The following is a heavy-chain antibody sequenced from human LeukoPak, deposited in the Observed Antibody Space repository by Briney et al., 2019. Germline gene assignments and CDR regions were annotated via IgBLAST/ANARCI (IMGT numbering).Heavy chain of an antibody. D-gene: IGHD3-10*01. Sequence: ASVKVSCKASGYTITDYYLHWVRQAPGQGLEWMGWIIPNTGGTNYAQKFQDWVTMSSDTSISTAYMELSRLRSDDTAVYYCAYYGSGNYYYYMDVWGKGTTVTVSS. CDR1: GYTITDYY. J-gene: IGHJ6*03. CDR3: AYYGSGNYYYYMDV. V-gene: IGHV1-2*04. CDR2: IIPNTGGT.